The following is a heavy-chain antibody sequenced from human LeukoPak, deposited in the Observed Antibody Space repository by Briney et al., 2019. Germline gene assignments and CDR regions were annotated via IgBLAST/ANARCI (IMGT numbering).Heavy chain of an antibody. Sequence: SVKVSCKASGGTFSSYAISWVRQAPGQGLEWMGGIIPIFGTANYAQKFQGRVTITADESTSTAYMELSSLRSEDTAVYYCARSWELLTSSFDYWGQGTLVTVSS. V-gene: IGHV1-69*13. CDR2: IIPIFGTA. CDR3: ARSWELLTSSFDY. J-gene: IGHJ4*02. D-gene: IGHD1-26*01. CDR1: GGTFSSYA.